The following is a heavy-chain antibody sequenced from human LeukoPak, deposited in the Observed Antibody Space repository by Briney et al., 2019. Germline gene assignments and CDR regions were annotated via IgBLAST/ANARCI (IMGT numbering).Heavy chain of an antibody. CDR2: INHSGST. Sequence: SETLSLTCAVYGGSFSGYYWGWIRQPPGKGLEWIGEINHSGSTNQNPSLKSRVTISVDTSKNQFSLKLSSVTAADTAVYYCARHSGGTYYVSLDPWGQGTLVTVSS. CDR3: ARHSGGTYYVSLDP. D-gene: IGHD1-26*01. J-gene: IGHJ5*02. CDR1: GGSFSGYY. V-gene: IGHV4-34*01.